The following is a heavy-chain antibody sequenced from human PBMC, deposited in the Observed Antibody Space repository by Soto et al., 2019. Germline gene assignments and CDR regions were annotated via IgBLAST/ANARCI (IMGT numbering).Heavy chain of an antibody. CDR3: AREGPHGSGSYWHYYYGMDV. Sequence: SETLSLTCTVSGGSISSGGYYWSWIRQHPGKGLEWIGYIYYSGGTYYNPSLKSRVTISVDTSKNQFSLKLSSVTAADTAVYYCAREGPHGSGSYWHYYYGMDVWGQGTTVT. CDR1: GGSISSGGYY. V-gene: IGHV4-31*03. D-gene: IGHD3-10*01. CDR2: IYYSGGT. J-gene: IGHJ6*02.